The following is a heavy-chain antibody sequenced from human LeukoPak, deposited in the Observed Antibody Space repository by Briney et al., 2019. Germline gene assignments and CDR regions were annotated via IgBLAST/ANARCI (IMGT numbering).Heavy chain of an antibody. Sequence: ASVKVSCKASGYTLTSYGFSWVRQAPGQGLEWMGWISAYNGNTNYAQKFQGRVSVTTDTSTSTAYMELRSLRSDDTAVYYCARDPGGYHPSFDCWGQGTLVTVSS. V-gene: IGHV1-18*01. CDR1: GYTLTSYG. CDR2: ISAYNGNT. J-gene: IGHJ4*02. CDR3: ARDPGGYHPSFDC. D-gene: IGHD5-12*01.